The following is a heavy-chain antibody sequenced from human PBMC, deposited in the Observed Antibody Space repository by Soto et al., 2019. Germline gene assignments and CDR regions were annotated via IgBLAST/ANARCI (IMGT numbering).Heavy chain of an antibody. CDR2: IIPIFGTA. V-gene: IGHV1-69*13. D-gene: IGHD3-22*01. CDR1: GGTFSSYA. CDR3: AYYHSEPNWFDP. J-gene: IGHJ5*02. Sequence: GASVKVSCKASGGTFSSYAISWVRQAPGQGLEWMGGIIPIFGTANYAQKFQGRVTITADESTSTAYMELSSLRSEDTAVYYCAYYHSEPNWFDPWGQGTLVTVS.